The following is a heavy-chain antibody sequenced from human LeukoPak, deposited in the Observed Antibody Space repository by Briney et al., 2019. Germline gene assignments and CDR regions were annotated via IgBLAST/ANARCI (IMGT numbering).Heavy chain of an antibody. V-gene: IGHV1-46*01. J-gene: IGHJ4*02. CDR1: GYTFTSYC. Sequence: GASVEVSCKASGYTFTSYCMHWVRQAPGQGLEWMGIINPSGGSTSYAQKFQGRVTMTRDTSTSTVYMELSSLRSEDTAVYYCARDRGNSAMDGELDYWGQGTLVTVSS. CDR2: INPSGGST. CDR3: ARDRGNSAMDGELDY. D-gene: IGHD5-18*01.